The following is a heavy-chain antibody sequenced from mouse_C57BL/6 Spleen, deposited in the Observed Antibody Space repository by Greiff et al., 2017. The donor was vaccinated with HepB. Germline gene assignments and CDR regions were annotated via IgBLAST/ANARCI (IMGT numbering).Heavy chain of an antibody. CDR2: ISYYGSN. J-gene: IGHJ1*03. Sequence: EVQLQESGPGLVKPSQSLSLTCSVTGYSITSGYYWNWIRQFPGNKLEWMGYISYYGSNNYNPSLKNRISITRDTSKNQFFLKLNSVTTEDTATYYCASGSSYRYFDVWGTGTTVTVSS. D-gene: IGHD1-1*01. V-gene: IGHV3-6*01. CDR1: GYSITSGYY. CDR3: ASGSSYRYFDV.